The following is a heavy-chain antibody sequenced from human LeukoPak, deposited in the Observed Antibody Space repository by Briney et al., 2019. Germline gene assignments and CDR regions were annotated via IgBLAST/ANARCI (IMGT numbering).Heavy chain of an antibody. CDR3: ARGARLWFGELLKPRYYYGTDV. V-gene: IGHV4-34*01. D-gene: IGHD3-10*01. CDR2: MSHSGST. J-gene: IGHJ6*02. Sequence: SETLSLTCAVCGGSFSGYYWSWIRQPPGKGLEWIGEMSHSGSTNYNPAPERRGTISVDTSKNQCALKLSSVTAADTAVYYCARGARLWFGELLKPRYYYGTDVWGQGTTVTVSS. CDR1: GGSFSGYY.